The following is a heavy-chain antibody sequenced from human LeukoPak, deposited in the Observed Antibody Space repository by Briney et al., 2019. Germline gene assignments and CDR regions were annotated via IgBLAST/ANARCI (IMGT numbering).Heavy chain of an antibody. Sequence: PGGSLRLSCAASGFTFSSYAMNWVRQAPGKGLEWVSSIFTSSSYIYYADSVKGRFTISRDNAKNSLYLQMNSLRAEDTAVYYCARDRNSGYSGYAFDCWGQGTLVTVSS. D-gene: IGHD5-12*01. CDR3: ARDRNSGYSGYAFDC. J-gene: IGHJ4*02. CDR1: GFTFSSYA. CDR2: IFTSSSYI. V-gene: IGHV3-21*01.